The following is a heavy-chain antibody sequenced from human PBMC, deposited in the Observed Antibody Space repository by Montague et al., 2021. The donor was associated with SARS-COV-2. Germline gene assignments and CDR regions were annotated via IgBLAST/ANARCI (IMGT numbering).Heavy chain of an antibody. J-gene: IGHJ4*02. CDR1: GDSVSSSSAT. D-gene: IGHD1-26*01. CDR3: ARERWAVGVSFDY. V-gene: IGHV6-1*01. CDR2: TYYRSRWSN. Sequence: CAISGDSVSSSSATWHWIRQSSSRGLEWLGRTYYRSRWSNDYAVSVRSRIIINPDTSTNQFSLQLSSVTPEDTAVYFCARERWAVGVSFDYWGQGTLVTVSS.